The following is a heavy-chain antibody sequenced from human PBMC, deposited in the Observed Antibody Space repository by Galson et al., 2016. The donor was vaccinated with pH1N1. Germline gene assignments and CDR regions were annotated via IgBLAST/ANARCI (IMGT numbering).Heavy chain of an antibody. Sequence: SLRLSCAASGFTFNSYEMNWFRQAPGKGLEWVSYINGSSGTIRNYADAVNGRFTISRDNAKNSLFLQMNSLRVEDTAIYYCARGNPVPDWGRGTLVTVSS. CDR1: GFTFNSYE. V-gene: IGHV3-48*03. CDR2: INGSSGTIR. CDR3: ARGNPVPD. D-gene: IGHD6-6*01. J-gene: IGHJ4*02.